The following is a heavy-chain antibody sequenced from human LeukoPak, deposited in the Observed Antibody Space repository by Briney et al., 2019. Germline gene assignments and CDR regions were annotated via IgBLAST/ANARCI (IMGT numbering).Heavy chain of an antibody. CDR2: LNPNSGNT. Sequence: ASVTVSFKASDYTFTTSNFDWVRQATGQGLEWMGWLNPNSGNTGSAQKFQGRVTMTMDPSKSTAYMELSSLTSEDTAVYYCVKSAYWGQGTLVTVSS. J-gene: IGHJ4*02. V-gene: IGHV1-8*01. CDR3: VKSAY. CDR1: DYTFTTSN.